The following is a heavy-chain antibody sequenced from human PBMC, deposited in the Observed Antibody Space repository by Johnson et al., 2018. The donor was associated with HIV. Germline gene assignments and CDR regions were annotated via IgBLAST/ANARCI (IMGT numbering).Heavy chain of an antibody. CDR3: AREGRIAVAGLRSFDI. V-gene: IGHV3-30-3*01. J-gene: IGHJ3*02. Sequence: VQLLESGGGVVQPGRSLRLSCAASGFTFSSYAMHWVRQAPGKGLEWVAVISYDGSNKYYADSVKGRFTISRDNSKNTLYLQMNSLRAEDTAVYYCAREGRIAVAGLRSFDIWGQGTMVTVSS. CDR1: GFTFSSYA. D-gene: IGHD6-19*01. CDR2: ISYDGSNK.